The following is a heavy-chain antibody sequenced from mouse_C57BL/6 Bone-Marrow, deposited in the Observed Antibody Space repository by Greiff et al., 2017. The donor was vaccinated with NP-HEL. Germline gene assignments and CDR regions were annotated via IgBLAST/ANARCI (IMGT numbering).Heavy chain of an antibody. CDR3: ARSGTYYYGSSWGFAY. J-gene: IGHJ3*01. CDR1: GYTFTGYW. CDR2: ILPGSGST. Sequence: VKLQESGAELMKPGASVKLSCKATGYTFTGYWIEWVKQRPGHGLEWIGEILPGSGSTNYNEKFKGKATFTADTSSNTAYMQLSSLTTEDSAIYYCARSGTYYYGSSWGFAYWGQGTRVTVSA. D-gene: IGHD1-1*01. V-gene: IGHV1-9*01.